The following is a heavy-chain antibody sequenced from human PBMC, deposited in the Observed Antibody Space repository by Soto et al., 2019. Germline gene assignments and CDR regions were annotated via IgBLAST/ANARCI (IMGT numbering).Heavy chain of an antibody. CDR3: TSIDIVVVP. J-gene: IGHJ4*02. V-gene: IGHV3-73*01. CDR2: IRSKANSYAT. CDR1: GFTFSGSV. Sequence: QPGGSLRLSCAASGFTFSGSVIHWVRQASGKGLEWIGRIRSKANSYATAYAASAKGRFTISRDDSKNTAYPQMNSLKTEDTAVYYCTSIDIVVVPWGQGTLVTVSS. D-gene: IGHD2-2*01.